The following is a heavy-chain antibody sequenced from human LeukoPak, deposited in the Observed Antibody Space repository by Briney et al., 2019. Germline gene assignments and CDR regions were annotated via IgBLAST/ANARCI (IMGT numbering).Heavy chain of an antibody. V-gene: IGHV4-4*07. Sequence: SETLSLTCTVSGGSISSYYWSWIRQPAGKGLEWIGRIYTSGSTNYNPSLKSRVTTSVDTSKNQFSLKLSSVTAADTAVYYCARGPYSSSWYPRFDYWGQGTLVTVSS. D-gene: IGHD6-13*01. CDR2: IYTSGST. CDR1: GGSISSYY. J-gene: IGHJ4*02. CDR3: ARGPYSSSWYPRFDY.